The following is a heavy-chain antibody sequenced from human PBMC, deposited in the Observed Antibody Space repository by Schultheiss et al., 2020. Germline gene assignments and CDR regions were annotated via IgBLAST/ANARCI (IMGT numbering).Heavy chain of an antibody. CDR1: GGSISSGGYY. J-gene: IGHJ4*02. CDR3: ASHGSGSYYYDY. V-gene: IGHV4-39*07. D-gene: IGHD3-10*01. CDR2: IYHSGST. Sequence: SETLSLTCTVSGGSISSGGYYWSWIRQHPGKGLEWIGEIYHSGSTNYNPSLKSRVTISVDKSKNQFSLKLSSVTAADTAVYYCASHGSGSYYYDYWGQGTLVTVSS.